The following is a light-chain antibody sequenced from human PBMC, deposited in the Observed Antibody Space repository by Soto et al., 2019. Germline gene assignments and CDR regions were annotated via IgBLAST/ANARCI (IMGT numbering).Light chain of an antibody. Sequence: EIVMKQSPATLSVSPGERATLSCRASQTIKNNVAWYPLTVGQAPRVXIYGASTRETGIPARFSGSGSGTECTLTISSLQSEDFEEYHCQQYNNWTQTFGRGTKVDIK. CDR3: QQYNNWTQT. J-gene: IGKJ1*01. CDR2: GAS. V-gene: IGKV3-15*01. CDR1: QTIKNN.